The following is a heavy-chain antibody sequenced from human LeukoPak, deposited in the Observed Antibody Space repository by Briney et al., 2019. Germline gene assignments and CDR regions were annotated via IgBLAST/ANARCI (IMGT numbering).Heavy chain of an antibody. Sequence: GASVKVSCKTSGYTFTNYGISWVRQAPGQGLEWMGWASPYNGATKYIESLQGRVSMTTDRSSSTSYLDLNNLRSDDTALYFCARDQRLDNFDETGLFDIWGQGTLVTVSS. CDR2: ASPYNGAT. D-gene: IGHD1-1*01. V-gene: IGHV1-18*01. CDR1: GYTFTNYG. J-gene: IGHJ4*02. CDR3: ARDQRLDNFDETGLFDI.